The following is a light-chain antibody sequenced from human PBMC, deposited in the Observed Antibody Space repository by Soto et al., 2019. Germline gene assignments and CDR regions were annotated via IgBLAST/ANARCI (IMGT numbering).Light chain of an antibody. Sequence: QSALTQPASVSGSPGQSITISCTGTSSDVGGHNYVSWYQQHLGKAPKLMIYEVNNRPSGVSDRFSGSKAGNTASLTISGLQAEDEADYYCSSFTSSTTLVVFGGGTQLTVL. CDR2: EVN. CDR3: SSFTSSTTLVV. CDR1: SSDVGGHNY. V-gene: IGLV2-14*01. J-gene: IGLJ2*01.